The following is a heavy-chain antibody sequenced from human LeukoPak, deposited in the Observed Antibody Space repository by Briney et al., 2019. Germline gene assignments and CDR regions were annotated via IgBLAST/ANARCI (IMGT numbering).Heavy chain of an antibody. D-gene: IGHD3-22*01. V-gene: IGHV3-30*02. J-gene: IGHJ3*02. CDR1: GFTFSSYG. Sequence: GGSLRLSCAASGFTFSSYGMHWVRQAPGKGLEWVAFIRYDGSNKYYADSVKGRFTISRDNSKNTLCLQMNSLRAEDTAVYYCAFDSSGYKTDASDIWGQGTMVTVSS. CDR3: AFDSSGYKTDASDI. CDR2: IRYDGSNK.